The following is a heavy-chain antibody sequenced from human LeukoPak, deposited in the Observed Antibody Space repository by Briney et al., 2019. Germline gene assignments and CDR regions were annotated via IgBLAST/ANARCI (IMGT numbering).Heavy chain of an antibody. J-gene: IGHJ4*02. CDR2: INSDGSST. V-gene: IGHV3-74*01. CDR3: VRDTYGPSDY. D-gene: IGHD3-10*01. CDR1: GFTFSSYW. Sequence: GGSLRLSCAGSGFTFSSYWMYWVRQAPGKGLVWVSRINSDGSSTTYADSVKGRFTISRDNAKNSLYLQMNSLRAGDTAVYYCVRDTYGPSDYWGQGSLVTVSS.